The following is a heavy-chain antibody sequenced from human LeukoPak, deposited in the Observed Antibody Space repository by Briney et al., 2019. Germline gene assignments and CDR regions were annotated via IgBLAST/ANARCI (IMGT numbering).Heavy chain of an antibody. D-gene: IGHD3-22*01. Sequence: SQTLSLTCAISGDSVSSNSAAWNWIRQSPSRGPEWLGRTYYRSKWYNDYAVSVKSRITINPDTSKNQFSLQLNSVTPEDTAVYYCARVTYYDSSGYYYAFDYWGQGTLVTVSS. CDR1: GDSVSSNSAA. CDR2: TYYRSKWYN. V-gene: IGHV6-1*01. CDR3: ARVTYYDSSGYYYAFDY. J-gene: IGHJ4*02.